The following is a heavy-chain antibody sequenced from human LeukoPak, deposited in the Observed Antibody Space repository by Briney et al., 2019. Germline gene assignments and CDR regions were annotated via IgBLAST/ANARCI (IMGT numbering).Heavy chain of an antibody. CDR3: AKLNSGAEYYFDY. J-gene: IGHJ4*02. V-gene: IGHV3-23*01. CDR2: ISGSADST. D-gene: IGHD2-15*01. Sequence: GGSLRLSCAVSGFTFNIYAMSWVRQPPGKGLEWVSSISGSADSTYYADSVKGRFTISRDNSKNTLYLQMNSLRAEDTAVYYCAKLNSGAEYYFDYWGQGTLVTVSS. CDR1: GFTFNIYA.